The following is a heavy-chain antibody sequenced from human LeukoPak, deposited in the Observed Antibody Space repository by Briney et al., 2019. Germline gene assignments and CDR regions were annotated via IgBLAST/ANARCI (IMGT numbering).Heavy chain of an antibody. CDR2: INHSGST. D-gene: IGHD1-26*01. J-gene: IGHJ5*02. CDR3: ARRGSLVGPTPT. CDR1: GGSFSGYY. V-gene: IGHV4-34*01. Sequence: SETLSLTCAVYGGSFSGYYWSWIRQPPGKGLEWIGEINHSGSTNYNPSLKSRVTVSVDTSKNQFSLKLSSVTAADTAVYYCARRGSLVGPTPTWGQGTLVIVSS.